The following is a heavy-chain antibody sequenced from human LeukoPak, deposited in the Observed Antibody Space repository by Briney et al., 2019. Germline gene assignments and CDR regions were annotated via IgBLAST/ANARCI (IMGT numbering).Heavy chain of an antibody. J-gene: IGHJ4*02. D-gene: IGHD1-14*01. Sequence: SETLSLTCTVSGGSISNYYWNWVRQPPGKGLEWIGCIHSSGSTNYNPSLKSRVTMSVDTSKNQISLKLSSVTAADTAVYYCARTGYFDSWGQGTLVTVSS. CDR1: GGSISNYY. CDR3: ARTGYFDS. V-gene: IGHV4-59*01. CDR2: IHSSGST.